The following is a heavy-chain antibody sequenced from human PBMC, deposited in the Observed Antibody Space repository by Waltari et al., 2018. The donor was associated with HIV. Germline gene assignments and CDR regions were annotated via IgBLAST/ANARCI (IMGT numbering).Heavy chain of an antibody. Sequence: EVQLVESGGGLVQPGGSLRLSCAASGFTFSDYSMNWVRQAPGKGWEGVSCSSSSSSTIYCADAGKGRFTISRDNAKNSLYLQMNSLRAEDTAVYYCARDPVYSGSSLVYYFDYWGQGTLVTVSS. CDR2: SSSSSSTI. CDR3: ARDPVYSGSSLVYYFDY. J-gene: IGHJ4*02. V-gene: IGHV3-48*01. D-gene: IGHD6-6*01. CDR1: GFTFSDYS.